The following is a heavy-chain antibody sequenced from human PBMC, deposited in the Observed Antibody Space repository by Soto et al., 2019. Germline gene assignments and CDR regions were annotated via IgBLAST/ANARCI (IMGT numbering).Heavy chain of an antibody. D-gene: IGHD5-18*01. J-gene: IGHJ4*02. CDR3: AILDTAMGQNPFDY. Sequence: EVQLLESGGGLVQPGGSLRLSCAASGFTFSSYAMSWVRQAPGKGLEWVSAISGSGGSTHYADSVKGRFTISRDNSKNTLYLQMNSLRAEDTAVYYCAILDTAMGQNPFDYWGQGTLVTVSS. CDR2: ISGSGGST. V-gene: IGHV3-23*01. CDR1: GFTFSSYA.